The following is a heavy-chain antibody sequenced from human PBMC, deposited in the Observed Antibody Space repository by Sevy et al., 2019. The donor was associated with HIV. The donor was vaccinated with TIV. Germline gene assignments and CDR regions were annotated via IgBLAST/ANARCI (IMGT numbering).Heavy chain of an antibody. D-gene: IGHD3-3*01. CDR3: ARGGRDFWSGYYIYYFDY. CDR2: ISSSSSYI. CDR1: GFTFSSYS. Sequence: GGSLRLSCAASGFTFSSYSMNWVRQAPGKGLEWVSSISSSSSYIYYADSVKGRFTISRDNAKNSLYLQMNSLRAEDTAVYYCARGGRDFWSGYYIYYFDYWGQGTLVTVSS. J-gene: IGHJ4*02. V-gene: IGHV3-21*01.